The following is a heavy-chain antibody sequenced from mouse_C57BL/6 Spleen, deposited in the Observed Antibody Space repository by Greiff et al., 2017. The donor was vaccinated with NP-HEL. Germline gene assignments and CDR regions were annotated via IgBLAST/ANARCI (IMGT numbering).Heavy chain of an antibody. D-gene: IGHD1-1*01. CDR2: ISDGGSYT. J-gene: IGHJ2*01. Sequence: EVQVVESGGGLVKPGGSLKLSCAASGFTFSSYAMSWVRQTPEKRLEWVATISDGGSYTYYPDNVKGRFTISRDNAKNNLYLQMSHLKSEDTAMYYCARDLGTTVGFDYWGQGTTLTVSS. V-gene: IGHV5-4*01. CDR1: GFTFSSYA. CDR3: ARDLGTTVGFDY.